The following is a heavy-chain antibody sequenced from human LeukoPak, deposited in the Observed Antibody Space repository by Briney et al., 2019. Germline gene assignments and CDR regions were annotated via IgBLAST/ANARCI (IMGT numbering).Heavy chain of an antibody. CDR2: INHSGST. V-gene: IGHV4-34*01. CDR1: GGSFSGYY. J-gene: IGHJ4*02. CDR3: ARLHLVSSGWYPMADS. Sequence: SETLSLTCAVYGGSFSGYYWSWIRQPPGKGLEWIGEINHSGSTNYNPSLKSRVTISVDTSKNHFSLKLNSVTAADTAVYYCARLHLVSSGWYPMADSWGQGTLVTVSS. D-gene: IGHD6-19*01.